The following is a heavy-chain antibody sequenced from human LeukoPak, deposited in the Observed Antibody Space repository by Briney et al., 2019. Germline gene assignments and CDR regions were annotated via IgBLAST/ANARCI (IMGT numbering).Heavy chain of an antibody. CDR1: GYSISNDYY. J-gene: IGHJ5*02. CDR3: AKAGTTGIHHWFDP. Sequence: PSETLSLSCVVSGYSISNDYYWGWIRQPPGKGLEWIGNIYHSGGSYYNPSLKSRVTILVDTSKNQFSLKLSSVTAADTAVYYCAKAGTTGIHHWFDPWGQGNVVTVSS. D-gene: IGHD1-1*01. V-gene: IGHV4-38-2*01. CDR2: IYHSGGS.